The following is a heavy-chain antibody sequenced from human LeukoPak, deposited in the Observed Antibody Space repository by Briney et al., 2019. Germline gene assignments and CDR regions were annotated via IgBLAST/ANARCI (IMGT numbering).Heavy chain of an antibody. Sequence: ASVKVSCKASGYTFTSYDINWVRQATGQGLEWMGWMNPNSGNTGYAQKFQGRVTMTSNTSISTAYMELSSLISDDTAVYYCARGVRKGWLQSYYFDYWGQGTLVTVSS. CDR3: ARGVRKGWLQSYYFDY. CDR2: MNPNSGNT. D-gene: IGHD5-24*01. J-gene: IGHJ4*02. CDR1: GYTFTSYD. V-gene: IGHV1-8*02.